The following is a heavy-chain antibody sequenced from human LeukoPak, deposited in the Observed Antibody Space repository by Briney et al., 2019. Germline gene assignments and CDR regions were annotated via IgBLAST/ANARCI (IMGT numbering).Heavy chain of an antibody. CDR1: GFTFSSYS. Sequence: GGSLRLSCAASGFTFSSYSMNWVRQAPGKGLEWVSSISSSSSYIYYADSVKGRFTISRDNAKNSLYLQMNSLKTEDTAVYYCAYDSSGYRRGFFDYWGQGTLVTVSS. V-gene: IGHV3-21*04. J-gene: IGHJ4*02. CDR2: ISSSSSYI. CDR3: AYDSSGYRRGFFDY. D-gene: IGHD3-22*01.